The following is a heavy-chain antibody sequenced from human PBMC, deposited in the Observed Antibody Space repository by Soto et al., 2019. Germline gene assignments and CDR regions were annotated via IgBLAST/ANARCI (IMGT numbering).Heavy chain of an antibody. J-gene: IGHJ5*02. D-gene: IGHD3-9*01. V-gene: IGHV3-74*01. CDR1: GFTFSSYW. CDR2: INSDGSST. CDR3: ARETEKTILTGYYTSVDP. Sequence: PGGSLRLSCAASGFTFSSYWRHWVRQAPGKGLVWVSRINSDGSSTRYADSVKGRFTISSDNAKNTMYLQMNSLRAEDTAVYYCARETEKTILTGYYTSVDPWGQGTLVTVSS.